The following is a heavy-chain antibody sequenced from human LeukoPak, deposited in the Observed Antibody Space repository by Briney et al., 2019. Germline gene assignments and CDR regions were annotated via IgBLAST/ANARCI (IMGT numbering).Heavy chain of an antibody. J-gene: IGHJ4*02. D-gene: IGHD7-27*01. CDR1: GFTFSSYA. Sequence: PGGSLRLSCAASGFTFSSYAMHWVRQAPGKGLEWVAVISYDGSNKYYADSVKGRFTISRDNSENKVYLRLNSLRTEDTAVYYCAQDWDWGFGHWGQGSLVTVSS. V-gene: IGHV3-30-3*01. CDR3: AQDWDWGFGH. CDR2: ISYDGSNK.